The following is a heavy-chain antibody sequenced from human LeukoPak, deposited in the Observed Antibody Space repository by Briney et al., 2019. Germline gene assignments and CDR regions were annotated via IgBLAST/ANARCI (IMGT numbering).Heavy chain of an antibody. CDR1: GGSFSGYY. J-gene: IGHJ4*02. V-gene: IGHV4-34*01. CDR2: INHSGST. CDR3: ARGAAGQFDY. Sequence: SETLSLTCAVYGGSFSGYYWSWIRQPPGKGLEWIGEINHSGSTNYNPSLKSRVTISVDTSKHQFSLKLSSVTAADTAVYYCARGAAGQFDYWGQGTLVTVSS. D-gene: IGHD6-13*01.